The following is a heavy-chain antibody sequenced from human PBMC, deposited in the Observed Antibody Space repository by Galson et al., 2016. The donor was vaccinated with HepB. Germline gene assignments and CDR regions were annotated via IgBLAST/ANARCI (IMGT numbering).Heavy chain of an antibody. CDR2: VSGGGDTT. J-gene: IGHJ4*02. CDR3: AKACMIRGLKGRMFFDN. D-gene: IGHD3-10*01. CDR1: GFTFSNYS. Sequence: SLRLSCAASGFTFSNYSMSWVRQAPGKGLEWVSGVSGGGDTTDFADSVEGRFTISRDNSKNTLYLQMNSLTVEDTALYYCAKACMIRGLKGRMFFDNWGQGTLVTVSS. V-gene: IGHV3-23*01.